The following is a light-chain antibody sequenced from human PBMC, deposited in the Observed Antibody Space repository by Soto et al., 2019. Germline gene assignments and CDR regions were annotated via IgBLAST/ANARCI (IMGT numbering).Light chain of an antibody. CDR1: QSVSNNY. CDR3: QQYSSSPRT. CDR2: VAS. Sequence: IVLTQSPGTLSLSPGERATLSCRASQSVSNNYLAWYQQKPGQAPRLLIYVASNRATGIPDRFSGSGSGTDFTLTISRLEPEDFAVYYCQQYSSSPRTFGQGTKVEIK. J-gene: IGKJ1*01. V-gene: IGKV3-20*01.